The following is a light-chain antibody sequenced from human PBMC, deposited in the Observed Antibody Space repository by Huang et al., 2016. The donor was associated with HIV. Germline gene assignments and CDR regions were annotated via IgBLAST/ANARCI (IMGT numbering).Light chain of an antibody. CDR1: QSVGSN. CDR2: GAS. CDR3: QQYSDRPPWT. J-gene: IGKJ1*01. Sequence: IVMTQSPATLSVSPGEGATLSCRASQSVGSNLAWYQQRPGQAPRLLIYGASTRASGVPGRFSGRGSGTDFTLTSSGPQSEDSAVYYCQQYSDRPPWTFGQGTKVE. V-gene: IGKV3-15*01.